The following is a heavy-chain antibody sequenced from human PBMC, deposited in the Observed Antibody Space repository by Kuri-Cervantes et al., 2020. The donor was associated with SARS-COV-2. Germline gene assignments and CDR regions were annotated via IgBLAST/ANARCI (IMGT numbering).Heavy chain of an antibody. Sequence: GESLKISCAASGFTFSSYSMNWVRQAPGKGLEWVSSISSSSYIYYADSVKGRFTISRDNAKNSLYLQMNSLRAEDTAVYYCARDANRITIFGVVIIPGGGDVWGQGTTVTVSS. CDR1: GFTFSSYS. CDR3: ARDANRITIFGVVIIPGGGDV. J-gene: IGHJ6*02. V-gene: IGHV3-21*01. CDR2: ISSSSYI. D-gene: IGHD3-3*01.